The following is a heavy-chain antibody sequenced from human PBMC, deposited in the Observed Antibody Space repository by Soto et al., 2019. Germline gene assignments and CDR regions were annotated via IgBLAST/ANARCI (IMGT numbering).Heavy chain of an antibody. CDR1: GCTFSSYG. J-gene: IGHJ4*02. CDR2: ISYDGSNK. V-gene: IGHV3-30*18. CDR3: AKVREHFGVVITGRNYFDY. D-gene: IGHD3-3*01. Sequence: QVQLVESGGGVVQPGRSLRLSCAASGCTFSSYGMHWVRQAPGKGLEWVAVISYDGSNKYYADSVKGRFTISRDNSKNTLYLQMNSLRAEDTAVYYCAKVREHFGVVITGRNYFDYWGQGTLVTVSS.